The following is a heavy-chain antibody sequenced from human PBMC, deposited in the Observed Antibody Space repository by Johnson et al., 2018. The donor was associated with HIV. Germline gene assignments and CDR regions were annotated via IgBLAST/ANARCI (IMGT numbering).Heavy chain of an antibody. Sequence: VQLVESGGGVVQPGRSLRLSCAASGFTFSSYGMHWVRQAPGKGLEWVAVISYDGSNKYYADSVKGRFTISRDNSKNTLYLQMNSLRAEDTAVYYCAKDRGGYYDSSGYGAFDIWGQGTMVTVS. V-gene: IGHV3-30*18. CDR1: GFTFSSYG. CDR3: AKDRGGYYDSSGYGAFDI. J-gene: IGHJ3*02. CDR2: ISYDGSNK. D-gene: IGHD3-22*01.